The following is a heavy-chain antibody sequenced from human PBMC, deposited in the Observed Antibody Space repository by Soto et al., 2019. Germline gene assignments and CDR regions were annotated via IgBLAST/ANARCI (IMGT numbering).Heavy chain of an antibody. Sequence: SETLSLTCTVSGGSISSSSYYWGWIRQPPGKGLEWIGSIYYSGSTYYNPSLKSRVTISVDTSKNQFSLKLSSVTAADTAVYYCARVILRFLVDPWGQGTLVTVSS. CDR1: GGSISSSSYY. J-gene: IGHJ5*02. CDR2: IYYSGST. V-gene: IGHV4-39*01. CDR3: ARVILRFLVDP. D-gene: IGHD3-3*01.